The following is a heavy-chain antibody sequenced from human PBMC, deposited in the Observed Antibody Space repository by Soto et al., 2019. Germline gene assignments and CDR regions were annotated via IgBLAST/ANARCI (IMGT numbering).Heavy chain of an antibody. Sequence: PGESLKISCKGSGYSFTSYWISWVRQMPGKGLEWMGRIDPSDSYTNYSPSFQGHVTISADKSISTAYLQWSSLKASDTAMYHCARHYSNYQSPGNGMDVWGQGTTVTVSS. CDR3: ARHYSNYQSPGNGMDV. CDR1: GYSFTSYW. D-gene: IGHD4-4*01. J-gene: IGHJ6*02. V-gene: IGHV5-10-1*01. CDR2: IDPSDSYT.